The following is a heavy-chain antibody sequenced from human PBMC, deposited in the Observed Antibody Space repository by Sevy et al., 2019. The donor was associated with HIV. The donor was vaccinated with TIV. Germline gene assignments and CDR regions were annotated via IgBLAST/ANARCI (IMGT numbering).Heavy chain of an antibody. V-gene: IGHV3-30-3*01. CDR3: ARDCFEYSSSGDGFDY. CDR2: ISYDGSNK. Sequence: GGSLRLSCAASGFTFSSYAMHWVRQAPGKGLEWVAVISYDGSNKYYADSMKGRFTISRDNSKNTLYLQMNSLRAEDTAVYYCARDCFEYSSSGDGFDYWGQGTLVTVSS. CDR1: GFTFSSYA. J-gene: IGHJ4*02. D-gene: IGHD6-6*01.